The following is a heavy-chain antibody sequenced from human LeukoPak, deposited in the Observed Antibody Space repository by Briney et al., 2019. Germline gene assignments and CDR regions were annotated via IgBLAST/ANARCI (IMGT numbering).Heavy chain of an antibody. D-gene: IGHD3-10*01. CDR2: INSDGSST. Sequence: GGSLRLSCAASGFNFNSYWMHWVRQAPGKGLVWVSRINSDGSSTSYADSVKGRFTISRDNAKNTLYLQMNSLRAEDTAVYYCARYYGSGTYALDDWGQGTLVTVSS. V-gene: IGHV3-74*01. J-gene: IGHJ4*02. CDR1: GFNFNSYW. CDR3: ARYYGSGTYALDD.